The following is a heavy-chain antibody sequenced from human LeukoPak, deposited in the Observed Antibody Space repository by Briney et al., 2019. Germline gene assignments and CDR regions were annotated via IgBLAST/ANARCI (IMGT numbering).Heavy chain of an antibody. D-gene: IGHD4-23*01. CDR3: AKDNYGGNPGFDY. V-gene: IGHV3-53*01. J-gene: IGHJ4*02. CDR2: IYSGGST. CDR1: GFTVSSNY. Sequence: PGGSLRLSCAASGFTVSSNYMTWVRQAPGKGLEWVSVIYSGGSTYYADSVKGRFTISRDNSKNTLYLQMNSLRAEDTAVYYCAKDNYGGNPGFDYWGQGTLVTVSS.